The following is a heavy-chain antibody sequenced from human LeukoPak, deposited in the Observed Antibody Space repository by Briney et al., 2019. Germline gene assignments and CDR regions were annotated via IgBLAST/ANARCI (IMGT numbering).Heavy chain of an antibody. CDR3: TKETGSHDN. D-gene: IGHD1-26*01. Sequence: GGSLRLSCVASGFTFTNYAMTWVRQAPGKGLEWVSSITSAGGGTYYADSLKGRFTISRDNSKNTLYLQVNSLRAEDTAIYYCTKETGSHDNWGQGTLVTASS. J-gene: IGHJ4*02. CDR2: ITSAGGGT. V-gene: IGHV3-23*01. CDR1: GFTFTNYA.